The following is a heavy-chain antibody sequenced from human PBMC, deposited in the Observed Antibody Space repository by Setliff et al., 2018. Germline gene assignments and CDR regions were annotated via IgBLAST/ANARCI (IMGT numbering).Heavy chain of an antibody. CDR3: ARLPNYVWGSPVDY. J-gene: IGHJ4*02. Sequence: PSETLSLTCTVSGGSITSGSFFWGWIRQSPGRGLEWIGSALDDGRASYNESFEGRVTISVDTSKNQFSLTLSSVTAADTAVYYCARLPNYVWGSPVDYWGQGTLVTVSS. V-gene: IGHV4-39*01. D-gene: IGHD3-16*01. CDR2: ALDDGRA. CDR1: GGSITSGSFF.